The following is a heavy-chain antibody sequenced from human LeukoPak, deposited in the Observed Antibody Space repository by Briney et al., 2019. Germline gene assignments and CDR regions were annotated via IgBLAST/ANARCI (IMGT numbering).Heavy chain of an antibody. D-gene: IGHD6-13*01. CDR3: ARANNSSWHN. CDR2: IKPDGSAE. Sequence: GGSLRLSCATSGFTFSSNWMSWVRHVPGRGLDWVANIKPDGSAEYYAASVKGRLTVSRDNAKNSLYLQMNSLRVEDPDVYYCARANNSSWHNWGQGTLVTVSS. V-gene: IGHV3-7*01. J-gene: IGHJ4*02. CDR1: GFTFSSNW.